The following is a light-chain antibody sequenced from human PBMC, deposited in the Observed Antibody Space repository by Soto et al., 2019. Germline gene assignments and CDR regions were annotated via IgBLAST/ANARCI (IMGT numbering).Light chain of an antibody. J-gene: IGKJ2*01. CDR2: DAS. CDR3: HQLDGYPQS. Sequence: DIPLTQSPSFLSASVGDRVTITCRASQVISTHFAWYQQKPGKAPNLLIYDASTLQSGVPSRFSGSRSGTEFTLTISSLQPEDFATYYCHQLDGYPQSFGQGTKLEI. CDR1: QVISTH. V-gene: IGKV1-9*01.